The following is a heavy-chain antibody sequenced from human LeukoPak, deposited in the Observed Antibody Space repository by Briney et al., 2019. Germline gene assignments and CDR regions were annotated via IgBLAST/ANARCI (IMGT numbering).Heavy chain of an antibody. J-gene: IGHJ3*02. CDR1: GGTFSSYA. CDR3: ASPPVYCSSTSCYDVPDAFDI. CDR2: IIPIFGTA. D-gene: IGHD2-2*01. V-gene: IGHV1-69*13. Sequence: SVKVSCKASGGTFSSYAISWVRQAPGQGLEWMGGIIPIFGTANYAQKFQGRVTITADESTSTAYMELSSLRSEDTAVYYCASPPVYCSSTSCYDVPDAFDIWGQGTMVTVSS.